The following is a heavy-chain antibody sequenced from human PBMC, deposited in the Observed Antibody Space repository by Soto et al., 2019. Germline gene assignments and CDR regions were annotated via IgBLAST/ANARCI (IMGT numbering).Heavy chain of an antibody. Sequence: QMQLVQAGPEVKKPGTSVKVSCKASGFTFTSSAVQWVRQARGQRREWIGWIVVGSGNTNYAQKFQERVTITRDMSTSTAYMELSSLRSEDTAVYYCAASAAGTSTIFAYWGQGTLVTVSS. CDR2: IVVGSGNT. D-gene: IGHD6-13*01. V-gene: IGHV1-58*01. J-gene: IGHJ4*02. CDR1: GFTFTSSA. CDR3: AASAAGTSTIFAY.